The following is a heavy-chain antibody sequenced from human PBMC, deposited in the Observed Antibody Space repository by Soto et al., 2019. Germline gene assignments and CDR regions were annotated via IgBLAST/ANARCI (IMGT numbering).Heavy chain of an antibody. CDR1: GGSFSGYY. J-gene: IGHJ4*02. Sequence: SSETLSLTCAVYGGSFSGYYWSWIRQPPGKGLEWIGEINHSGSTNYNPSLKSRVTISVDTSKNQFSLKLSSVTAADTAVYYCASHGIDYYDSSGYSSLDYWGQGTLVTVSS. CDR3: ASHGIDYYDSSGYSSLDY. CDR2: INHSGST. D-gene: IGHD3-22*01. V-gene: IGHV4-34*01.